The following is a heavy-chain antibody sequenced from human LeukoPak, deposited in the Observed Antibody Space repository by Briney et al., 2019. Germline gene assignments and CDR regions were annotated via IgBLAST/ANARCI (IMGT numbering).Heavy chain of an antibody. Sequence: PSETLSLTCSVSGGSISSYYWSWIRTPPGQGLEWFGFISYSGNTNYNPSLKSRVTISLDTSKNQFSLTLISVTAADTAVYYCARGGGVRGVIITIGSRWFDPWGQGTLVTVSS. V-gene: IGHV4-59*01. CDR1: GGSISSYY. D-gene: IGHD3-10*01. CDR2: ISYSGNT. J-gene: IGHJ5*02. CDR3: ARGGGVRGVIITIGSRWFDP.